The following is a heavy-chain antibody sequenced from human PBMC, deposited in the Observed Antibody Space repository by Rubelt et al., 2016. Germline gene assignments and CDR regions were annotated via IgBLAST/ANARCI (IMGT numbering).Heavy chain of an antibody. Sequence: QVQLVQSGAEVKKPGASVKVSCKASGYTFTSYGISWVRQAPGQGLEWMGWISAYNGNTNCAETLQGRVTMTTDTSTSIAYMGLRSLRSDDTAVYYCARGEGSYDRTGYFFDDWGQGTLVTASS. D-gene: IGHD5-12*01. J-gene: IGHJ4*02. CDR3: ARGEGSYDRTGYFFDD. CDR1: GYTFTSYG. CDR2: ISAYNGNT. V-gene: IGHV1-18*01.